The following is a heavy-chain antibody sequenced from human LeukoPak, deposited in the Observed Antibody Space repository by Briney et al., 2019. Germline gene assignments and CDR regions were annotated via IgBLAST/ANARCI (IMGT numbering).Heavy chain of an antibody. Sequence: ASVKVSCKASGYTFTGYYMHWVRQAPGQGLEWMGWINPNSGNTGYAQKFQGRVTMTRNTSISTAYMELSSLRDDDTAVYYCARDRSLSVAGTFDFWGQGSLVIVSS. CDR3: ARDRSLSVAGTFDF. D-gene: IGHD6-19*01. CDR2: INPNSGNT. J-gene: IGHJ4*02. V-gene: IGHV1-8*02. CDR1: GYTFTGYY.